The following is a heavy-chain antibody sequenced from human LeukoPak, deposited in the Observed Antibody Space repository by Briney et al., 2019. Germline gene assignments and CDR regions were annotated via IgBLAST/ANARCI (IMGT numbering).Heavy chain of an antibody. J-gene: IGHJ4*02. Sequence: GGSLRLSCAASGFTFSSYAMHWVRQAPGKGLEWVAVISYDGSNKYYADSVKGRFTISRDNSKNTLYLQMNSLRAEDTAVYYCARDYGDYVGNFDYWGQGTLVTVSS. CDR1: GFTFSSYA. V-gene: IGHV3-30-3*01. D-gene: IGHD4-17*01. CDR2: ISYDGSNK. CDR3: ARDYGDYVGNFDY.